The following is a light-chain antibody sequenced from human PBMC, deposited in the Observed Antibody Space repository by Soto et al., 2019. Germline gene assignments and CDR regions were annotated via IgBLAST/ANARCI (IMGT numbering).Light chain of an antibody. CDR1: QSLLHSSGHNC. J-gene: IGKJ4*01. CDR2: FGS. Sequence: DIVMTQSPLSLPVTPGEPASISCRSSQSLLHSSGHNCLDWYLQKPGQSPQLLIYFGSNRASGVPDRFSGSGSDTDFPLKISRVEAEDVAVYYCMQILQTPLTFGGGTKVEIK. V-gene: IGKV2-28*01. CDR3: MQILQTPLT.